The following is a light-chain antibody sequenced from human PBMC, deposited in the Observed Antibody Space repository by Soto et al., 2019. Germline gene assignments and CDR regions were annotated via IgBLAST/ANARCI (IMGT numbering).Light chain of an antibody. V-gene: IGKV1-5*03. J-gene: IGKJ1*01. CDR1: QSISSW. Sequence: DIQMTQSPSTLSASVGDRVPITCRASQSISSWLAWYQQKPGKAPKLLIYKASTLESGVPSRFSGSGSGTEFSLTISSLQPDDFATYYCQQYNSHAWTFGQGTKVDIK. CDR2: KAS. CDR3: QQYNSHAWT.